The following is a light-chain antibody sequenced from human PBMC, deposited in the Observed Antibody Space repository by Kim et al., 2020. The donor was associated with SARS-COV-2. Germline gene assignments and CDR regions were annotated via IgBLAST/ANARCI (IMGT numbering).Light chain of an antibody. Sequence: PGRSATISCSGARSDIGAEYDVHWYQQLPGTAPKLHIYGNSSRPSGAPDRFSGAKSGTSASLAITGLQAEDEADYYCQSYDSSHVVFGGGTQLTVL. V-gene: IGLV1-40*01. CDR1: RSDIGAEYD. CDR3: QSYDSSHVV. J-gene: IGLJ2*01. CDR2: GNS.